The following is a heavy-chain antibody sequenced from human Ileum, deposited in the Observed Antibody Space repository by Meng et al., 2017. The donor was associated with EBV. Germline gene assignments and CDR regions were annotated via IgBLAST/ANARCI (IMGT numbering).Heavy chain of an antibody. CDR2: MSYTGST. D-gene: IGHD2-21*02. CDR1: NGSVSSYGYY. Sequence: QVQLQESGPGLVKPSETLSLTCSGSNGSVSSYGYYWTWIRQPPGKGLEWIGYMSYTGSTNYKSTLKSRVTISVDKSKNQFSLKLSSVTAADTAVYYCARERGGGDRGIQWGQGTLVTVS. V-gene: IGHV4-61*08. J-gene: IGHJ4*02. CDR3: ARERGGGDRGIQ.